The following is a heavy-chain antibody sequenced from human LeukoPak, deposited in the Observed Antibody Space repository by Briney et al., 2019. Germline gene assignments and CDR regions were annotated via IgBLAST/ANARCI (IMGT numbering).Heavy chain of an antibody. J-gene: IGHJ5*02. CDR1: GYSFTSYW. CDR3: ARSRPHSGYDLNWFDP. V-gene: IGHV5-51*01. D-gene: IGHD5-12*01. CDR2: IYPGDSDT. Sequence: GESLKISCKGSGYSFTSYWIGWVRQMPGKGLEWMGIIYPGDSDTRYSPSFQGQVTISADKSISTAYLQWSSLKASDTAVYYCARSRPHSGYDLNWFDPWGQGTLVTVSS.